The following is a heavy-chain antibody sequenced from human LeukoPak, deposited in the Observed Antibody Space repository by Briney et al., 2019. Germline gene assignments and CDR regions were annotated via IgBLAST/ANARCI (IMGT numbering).Heavy chain of an antibody. CDR2: ISTGGSP. J-gene: IGHJ4*02. CDR1: GFTVSNNY. Sequence: PGGSLRLSCAASGFTVSNNYMTWVRQAPGKGLEWVSLISTGGSPYYTDSVKGRFTIPRDNSKNTLFLQMNSLRAEDTAVYYCVRGFRGYSFDYWGQGTLVTVSS. V-gene: IGHV3-53*01. CDR3: VRGFRGYSFDY.